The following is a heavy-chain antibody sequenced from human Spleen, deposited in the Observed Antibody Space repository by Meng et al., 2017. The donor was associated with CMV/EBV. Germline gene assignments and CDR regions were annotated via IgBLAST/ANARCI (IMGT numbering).Heavy chain of an antibody. J-gene: IGHJ4*02. CDR1: GGSFSVYY. CDR3: ARGASDYGDYVVRY. Sequence: AVDGGSFSVYYWSWIRQPPGKGLEWIGEINHSGSTNYNPSLKSRVTISVDTSKNQFTLKLSSVNAADTAVYYCARGASDYGDYVVRYWGQGTLVTVSS. V-gene: IGHV4-34*01. D-gene: IGHD4-17*01. CDR2: INHSGST.